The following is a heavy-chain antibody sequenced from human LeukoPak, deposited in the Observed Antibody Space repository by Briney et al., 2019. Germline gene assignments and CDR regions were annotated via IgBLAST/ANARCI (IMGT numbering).Heavy chain of an antibody. CDR1: GGTFSSYA. Sequence: SVKVSCKASGGTFSSYAISWVRQAPGRGLEWMGRIIPILGIANYAQKFQGRVTITADKSTSTAYMELSSLRSEDTAVYYCATRGYDFWSGYPDAFDIWGQGTMVTVSS. CDR3: ATRGYDFWSGYPDAFDI. V-gene: IGHV1-69*04. J-gene: IGHJ3*02. D-gene: IGHD3-3*01. CDR2: IIPILGIA.